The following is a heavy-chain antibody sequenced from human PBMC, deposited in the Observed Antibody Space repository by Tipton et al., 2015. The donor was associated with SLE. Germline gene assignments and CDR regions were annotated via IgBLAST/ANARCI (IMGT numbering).Heavy chain of an antibody. D-gene: IGHD3-3*01. V-gene: IGHV4-39*07. CDR3: ARRFFGVIIPCDYNDIDV. CDR2: IYYSGST. CDR1: GDSISSSRHY. Sequence: TLSLTCTVSGDSISSSRHYWGWFRQTPGRGLEWIGSIYYSGSTYYNPYLKSRVNISVDPSKNQFSLNLSSVTAADTAVYYCARRFFGVIIPCDYNDIDVWGKGTTVTVSS. J-gene: IGHJ6*03.